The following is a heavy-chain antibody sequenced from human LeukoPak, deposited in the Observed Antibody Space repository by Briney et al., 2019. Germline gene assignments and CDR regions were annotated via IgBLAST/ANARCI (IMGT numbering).Heavy chain of an antibody. Sequence: PSETLSLTCTVSGGSISSYYWSWIRQPPGKGLEWIAYIYYSGSTNYNPSLKSRVTISVDTSKNQFSLKLSSVTAEDTAVYYCARGDRGYSYDYFDYWGQGTLVTVSS. V-gene: IGHV4-59*01. D-gene: IGHD5-18*01. J-gene: IGHJ4*02. CDR1: GGSISSYY. CDR3: ARGDRGYSYDYFDY. CDR2: IYYSGST.